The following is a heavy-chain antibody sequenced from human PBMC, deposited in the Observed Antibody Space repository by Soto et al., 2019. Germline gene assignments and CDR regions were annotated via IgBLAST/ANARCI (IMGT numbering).Heavy chain of an antibody. J-gene: IGHJ4*02. CDR3: VTRQATIFGVVTDY. Sequence: PGGSLRLSCAASGFTFSSYAMSWVRQAPGKGLEWVSSISSSSGNTYYADSVKGRFTISRDNAKNSLYLQMNSLRAEDTAVYYCVTRQATIFGVVTDYWGQGTLVTVSS. D-gene: IGHD3-3*01. V-gene: IGHV3-21*01. CDR2: ISSSSGNT. CDR1: GFTFSSYA.